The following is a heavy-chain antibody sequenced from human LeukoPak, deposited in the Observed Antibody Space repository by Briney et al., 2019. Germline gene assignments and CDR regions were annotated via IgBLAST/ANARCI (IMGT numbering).Heavy chain of an antibody. CDR1: GGTFSSHA. CDR2: IIPIFDTT. Sequence: SVKVSCKASGGTFSSHAINWVRQAPGQGLEWMGGIIPIFDTTNYAQNFQGRVTITADKSTNTAYMELSSLRSEDTAVYYCARVGGSWYMDHWGQGTLVTVSS. V-gene: IGHV1-69*06. CDR3: ARVGGSWYMDH. D-gene: IGHD6-13*01. J-gene: IGHJ4*02.